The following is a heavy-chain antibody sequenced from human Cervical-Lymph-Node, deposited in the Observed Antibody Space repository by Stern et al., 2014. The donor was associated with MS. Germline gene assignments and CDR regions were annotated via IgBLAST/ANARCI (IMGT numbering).Heavy chain of an antibody. Sequence: VQLVQSGAEVKKPGQSLKISCKGSGYSFTNSRIGWVRQMPGKGLELMGIISPVDSETRSSPSFQGQVTISVDKSINTAYVQWTSLEASDTAMYYCARQGCATTSCHTIDSWGQGTLITVSS. CDR3: ARQGCATTSCHTIDS. CDR1: GYSFTNSR. J-gene: IGHJ4*02. D-gene: IGHD2-2*02. V-gene: IGHV5-51*01. CDR2: ISPVDSET.